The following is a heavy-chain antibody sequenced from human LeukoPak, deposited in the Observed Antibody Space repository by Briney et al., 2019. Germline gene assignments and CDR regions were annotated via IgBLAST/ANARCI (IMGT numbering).Heavy chain of an antibody. J-gene: IGHJ5*02. CDR2: IYTSGST. D-gene: IGHD3-9*01. CDR1: GASISSGEYY. Sequence: TSETLSLTCTVSGASISSGEYYGSWIRQPAGKGLEWIGRIYTSGSTNYNPSLKSRVTISVDTSKNQFSLKLSSVTAADTATYFCAREAYDVLTSDWFDPWGQGTLLTVSS. V-gene: IGHV4-61*02. CDR3: AREAYDVLTSDWFDP.